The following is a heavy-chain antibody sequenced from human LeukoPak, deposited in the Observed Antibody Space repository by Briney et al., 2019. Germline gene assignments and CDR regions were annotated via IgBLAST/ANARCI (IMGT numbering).Heavy chain of an antibody. CDR1: GFTFSSYW. V-gene: IGHV3-7*01. CDR2: IKQDGSEK. Sequence: PGGSLRLSCAASGFTFSSYWMSWVRQAPGKGLEWVANIKQDGSEKYYVDSVKGRFTISRDNAKNSLYLQMNSLRAEDTAVYYCARQTYYYDSSGYYFDEAFDIWGQGTMVTVSS. CDR3: ARQTYYYDSSGYYFDEAFDI. J-gene: IGHJ3*02. D-gene: IGHD3-22*01.